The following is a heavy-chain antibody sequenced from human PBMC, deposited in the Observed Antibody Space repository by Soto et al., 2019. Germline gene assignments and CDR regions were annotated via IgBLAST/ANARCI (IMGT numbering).Heavy chain of an antibody. CDR2: ISAYNGNT. CDR1: GYTFTSYG. V-gene: IGHV1-18*01. J-gene: IGHJ6*03. Sequence: ASVKVSCKASGYTFTSYGISWVRQAPGQGLEWMGWISAYNGNTNYAQKLQGRVTMTTDTSTSTAYMELRSLRSDDTAVYYCARVARCSGYDYYYYMDVWGKGTTVTVSS. D-gene: IGHD5-12*01. CDR3: ARVARCSGYDYYYYMDV.